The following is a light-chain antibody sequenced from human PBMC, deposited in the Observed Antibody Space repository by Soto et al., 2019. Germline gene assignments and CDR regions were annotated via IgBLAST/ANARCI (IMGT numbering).Light chain of an antibody. V-gene: IGLV2-14*03. CDR3: NSYTTSSTLV. J-gene: IGLJ3*02. Sequence: QSALTQPASVSGSPGQSITISCTGSSSDVGGYSYVSWYQHHPGKAPKLLIYNVSDRPSGVSNRFSGSKSGNTASLTISGLQAEDEADYYCNSYTTSSTLVFGGGTKLTVL. CDR2: NVS. CDR1: SSDVGGYSY.